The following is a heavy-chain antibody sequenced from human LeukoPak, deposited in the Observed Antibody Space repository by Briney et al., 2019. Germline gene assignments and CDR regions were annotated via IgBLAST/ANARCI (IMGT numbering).Heavy chain of an antibody. J-gene: IGHJ2*01. CDR3: ARGPYSGSYFWYFDL. D-gene: IGHD1-26*01. Sequence: GASVKVSCKASGYTFTSYGISWVRQAPGQGLEGMGWISAYNGNTNYAQKLQGRVTMTTDTSTSTAYMELRSLRSDDTAVYYCARGPYSGSYFWYFDLWGRGTLVTVSS. CDR1: GYTFTSYG. V-gene: IGHV1-18*01. CDR2: ISAYNGNT.